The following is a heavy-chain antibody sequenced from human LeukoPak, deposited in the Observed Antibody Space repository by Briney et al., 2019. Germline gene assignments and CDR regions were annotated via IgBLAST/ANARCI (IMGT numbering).Heavy chain of an antibody. Sequence: GGSLRLSCAASGFTFSSYAMSWVRQAPGKGLEWVSAISGSGGSTYYADSVKGRFTISRDNSKNTLYLQMNSLRAEDTAVYYCAKLVSYSYGFYYFDYWGQGTLVTVSS. CDR3: AKLVSYSYGFYYFDY. J-gene: IGHJ4*02. V-gene: IGHV3-23*01. CDR1: GFTFSSYA. D-gene: IGHD5-18*01. CDR2: ISGSGGST.